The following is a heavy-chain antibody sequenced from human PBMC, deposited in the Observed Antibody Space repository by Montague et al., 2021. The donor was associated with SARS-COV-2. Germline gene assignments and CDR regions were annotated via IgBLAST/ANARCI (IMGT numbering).Heavy chain of an antibody. Sequence: SLRLSCAASGFTFSNYWMSWVRQAPGKGLEWVANIKEDGSVRQYADSVRGRFTISRDNAKNSLLLQMNSLRVEDTAVYYCSSGDFFDYWGQGTLVTVSS. D-gene: IGHD3-16*01. CDR1: GFTFSNYW. V-gene: IGHV3-7*01. J-gene: IGHJ4*02. CDR3: SSGDFFDY. CDR2: IKEDGSVR.